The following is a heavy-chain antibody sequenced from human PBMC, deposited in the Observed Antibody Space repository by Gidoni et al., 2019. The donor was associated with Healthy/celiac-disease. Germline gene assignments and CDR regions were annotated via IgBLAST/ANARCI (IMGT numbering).Heavy chain of an antibody. Sequence: SRVMSWVRQAPGKGLEWVSAISGSGGSTYYADSVKGRFTISRDNSKNTLYLQMNSLRAEDTAVYYCAKSPLSAAAGTRTGYFDYWGQGTLVTVSS. CDR2: ISGSGGST. V-gene: IGHV3-23*01. CDR1: SRV. J-gene: IGHJ4*02. CDR3: AKSPLSAAAGTRTGYFDY. D-gene: IGHD6-13*01.